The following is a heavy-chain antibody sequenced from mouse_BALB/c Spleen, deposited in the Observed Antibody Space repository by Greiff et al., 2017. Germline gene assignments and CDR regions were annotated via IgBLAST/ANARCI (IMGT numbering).Heavy chain of an antibody. V-gene: IGHV3-8*02. Sequence: EVKLQESGPSLVKPSQTLSLTCSVTGDSITSGYWNWIRKFPGNKLEYMGYISYSGSTYYNPSLKSRISITRDTSKNQYYLQLNSVTTEDTATYYCARYRDYGSSYVDYWGQGTTLTVSS. D-gene: IGHD1-1*01. CDR3: ARYRDYGSSYVDY. CDR1: GDSITSGY. CDR2: ISYSGST. J-gene: IGHJ2*01.